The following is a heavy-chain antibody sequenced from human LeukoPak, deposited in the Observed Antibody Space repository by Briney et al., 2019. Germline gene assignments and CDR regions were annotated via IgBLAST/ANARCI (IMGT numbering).Heavy chain of an antibody. CDR3: ASGYDSSAYQPFIDY. V-gene: IGHV4-4*07. J-gene: IGHJ4*02. D-gene: IGHD3-22*01. Sequence: SETLSLTCTVSGGSISSYYWSWIRQPAGKGLEWIGRIYSSGSTNYNPSLKSRVTMSVDTSKNQFSLKVRSVTAADTAVYYCASGYDSSAYQPFIDYWGQGTLVTVSS. CDR1: GGSISSYY. CDR2: IYSSGST.